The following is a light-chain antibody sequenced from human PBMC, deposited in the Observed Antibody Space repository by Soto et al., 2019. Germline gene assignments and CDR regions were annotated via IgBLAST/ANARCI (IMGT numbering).Light chain of an antibody. CDR1: QTISSW. V-gene: IGKV1-5*03. CDR2: KAS. Sequence: DIQMTQSPSTLSGSVGDRVTITCRASQTISSWLAWYQQKPGKAPKLLIYKASTLKSGVPSRFSGSGSGTEFTLTISSLQPADFATYYCQQYDTNPVTFGQGTKVDIK. CDR3: QQYDTNPVT. J-gene: IGKJ1*01.